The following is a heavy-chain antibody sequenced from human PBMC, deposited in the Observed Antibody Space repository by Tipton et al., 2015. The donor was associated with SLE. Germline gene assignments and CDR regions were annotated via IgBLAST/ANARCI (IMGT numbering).Heavy chain of an antibody. Sequence: TLSLTCTVSGASTNTKYWTWIRQSPGKGLEWIGYANRNEGTKIKSSLERRVTISLDTSRSQFSLRLSSVTAADTAMYYCARQPGQQLALDMVTNFDYWGQGTLVTVSS. CDR2: ANRNEGT. CDR1: GASTNTKY. D-gene: IGHD6-13*01. CDR3: ARQPGQQLALDMVTNFDY. V-gene: IGHV4-59*13. J-gene: IGHJ4*02.